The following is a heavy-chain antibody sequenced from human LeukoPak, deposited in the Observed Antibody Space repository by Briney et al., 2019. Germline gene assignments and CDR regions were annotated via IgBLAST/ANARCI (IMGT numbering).Heavy chain of an antibody. CDR1: GDSINYASY. D-gene: IGHD6-19*01. CDR3: AKSIAVAGTWIDN. CDR2: IHRGGTT. J-gene: IGHJ4*02. Sequence: SETLSLTCTVSGDSINYASYWDWIRQTPGKGLEWIGSIHRGGTTYFNPSLKSRVTMSIDLSKNQFSLKLTSVAAADSAMYYCAKSIAVAGTWIDNWGQGTLVLVSS. V-gene: IGHV4-38-2*02.